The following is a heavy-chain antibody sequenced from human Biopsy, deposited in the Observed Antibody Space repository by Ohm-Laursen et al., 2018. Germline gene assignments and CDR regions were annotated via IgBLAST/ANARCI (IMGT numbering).Heavy chain of an antibody. D-gene: IGHD2/OR15-2a*01. CDR1: GGTFNNYG. V-gene: IGHV1-69*04. J-gene: IGHJ6*01. CDR2: IISMIGTP. Sequence: SSVKVSCKASGGTFNNYGITWVRQAPGQGLEWVGRIISMIGTPKYAQKFQGRATITVDKSTSTAYLDLSSLKSEDTAVYYCARDKTVLNYYFASDVWGQGTTVTVSS. CDR3: ARDKTVLNYYFASDV.